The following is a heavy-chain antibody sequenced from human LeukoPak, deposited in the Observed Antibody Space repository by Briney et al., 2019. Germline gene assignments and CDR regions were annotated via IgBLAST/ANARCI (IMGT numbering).Heavy chain of an antibody. Sequence: PGGSLRLSCAASGFTFSSYAMSWVRQAPGKGLEWVSAISGSGGSTYYADSVKGRFTISRDNSKNTLYLQMNSLRAEDTAVYYCAKDGGYCSSTSCIHPATFDFDYWGQGTLVTVSS. CDR1: GFTFSSYA. D-gene: IGHD2-2*01. V-gene: IGHV3-23*01. J-gene: IGHJ4*02. CDR2: ISGSGGST. CDR3: AKDGGYCSSTSCIHPATFDFDY.